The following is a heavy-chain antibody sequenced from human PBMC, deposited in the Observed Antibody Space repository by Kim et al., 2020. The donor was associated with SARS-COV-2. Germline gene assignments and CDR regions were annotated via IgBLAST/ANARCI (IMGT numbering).Heavy chain of an antibody. V-gene: IGHV4-31*02. Sequence: YRPSLKRRVSISGDTSKNRFSLKLRSVTVADTAVYFCVRQNGGSAYNWFDPWGQGTLVTVSS. J-gene: IGHJ5*02. CDR3: VRQNGGSAYNWFDP. D-gene: IGHD3-16*01.